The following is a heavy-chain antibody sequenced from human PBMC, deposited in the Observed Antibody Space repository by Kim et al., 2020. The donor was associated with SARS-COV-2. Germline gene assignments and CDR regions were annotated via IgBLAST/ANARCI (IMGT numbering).Heavy chain of an antibody. V-gene: IGHV1-18*01. CDR3: ARDLMVRGVIIGY. J-gene: IGHJ4*02. Sequence: YAQKLQGRVTMTTDTSTSTAYMELRSLRSDDTAVYYCARDLMVRGVIIGYWGQGTLVTVSS. D-gene: IGHD3-10*01.